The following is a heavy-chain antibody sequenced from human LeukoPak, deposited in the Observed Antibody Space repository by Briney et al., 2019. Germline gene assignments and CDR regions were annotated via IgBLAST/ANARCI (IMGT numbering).Heavy chain of an antibody. D-gene: IGHD6-19*01. CDR2: IGVSSDT. CDR3: ARGGIQVSGIDEFDY. Sequence: GGSLILSCAASGFTFIDYDMQWVRQVIGRGLEWVSAIGVSSDTEYSGYVKGRFTISRENAESSLYLQMNSLRAEDTAVYYCARGGIQVSGIDEFDYWGQGTLVTVSS. J-gene: IGHJ4*02. V-gene: IGHV3-13*01. CDR1: GFTFIDYD.